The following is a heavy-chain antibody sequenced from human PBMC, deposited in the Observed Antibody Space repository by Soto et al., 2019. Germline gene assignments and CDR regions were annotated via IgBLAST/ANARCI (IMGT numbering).Heavy chain of an antibody. CDR3: AHLTTGGFYFDY. V-gene: IGHV2-5*02. CDR2: IYWDDDK. J-gene: IGHJ4*02. CDR1: GFSLRNSGVG. Sequence: QITLKESGPTLVKPTQTLTLTCTFSGFSLRNSGVGVGWIRQPPGKALEWLALIYWDDDKRYSPSLKSRLTITKDTSKNQVVLTMTNMDPVDTARYYCAHLTTGGFYFDYWGKGTLVTVSS. D-gene: IGHD4-17*01.